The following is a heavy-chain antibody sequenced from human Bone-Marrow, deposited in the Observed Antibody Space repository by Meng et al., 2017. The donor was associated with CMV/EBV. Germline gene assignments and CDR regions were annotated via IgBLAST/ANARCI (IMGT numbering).Heavy chain of an antibody. J-gene: IGHJ4*02. CDR2: IIPILALA. CDR3: AVRQYYFDY. D-gene: IGHD4-11*01. V-gene: IGHV1-69*10. Sequence: SVKVSCKASGGTFSRSAISWVRQAPGQGLEWMGGIIPILALANYAQKFQGRVTITADKSTSTAYMELSSLRSEDTAVYYCAVRQYYFDYWGQGTLVTVSS. CDR1: GGTFSRSA.